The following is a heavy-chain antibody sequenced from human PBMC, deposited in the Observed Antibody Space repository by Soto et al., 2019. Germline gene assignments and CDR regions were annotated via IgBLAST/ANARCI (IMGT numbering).Heavy chain of an antibody. CDR3: ARESIGCGGDCLDY. Sequence: GGSLRLSCAVSGFTFSNYEWDWVRQAPGKGLEWISYIDTSGDAMFYADSVKGRFAVSRDNTMNSLYLQMNSLRAEDTAAYYCARESIGCGGDCLDYWGQGTLVTVSS. J-gene: IGHJ4*02. CDR1: GFTFSNYE. D-gene: IGHD2-21*01. CDR2: IDTSGDAM. V-gene: IGHV3-48*03.